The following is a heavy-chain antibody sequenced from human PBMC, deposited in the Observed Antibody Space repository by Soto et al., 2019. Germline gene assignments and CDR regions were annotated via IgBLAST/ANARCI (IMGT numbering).Heavy chain of an antibody. D-gene: IGHD2-15*01. CDR1: GGSIISGY. Sequence: SETLSLTCTVSGGSIISGYWSWIRQAQGKGLEWIGYISYGGNTNYHPSLKSRVTMSVDTTKNQFSLRLSSVTTAYTAVYYCAGLRGYAGSPIDYWGNGTLVTVS. CDR2: ISYGGNT. J-gene: IGHJ4*01. CDR3: AGLRGYAGSPIDY. V-gene: IGHV4-59*01.